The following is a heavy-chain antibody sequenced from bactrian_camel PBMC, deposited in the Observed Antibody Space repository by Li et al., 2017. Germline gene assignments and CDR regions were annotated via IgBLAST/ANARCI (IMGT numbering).Heavy chain of an antibody. D-gene: IGHD1*01. CDR2: IGNDGTI. J-gene: IGHJ4*01. CDR1: GDIFSNCA. V-gene: IGHV3S53*01. CDR3: AAPSGLEFCGLSGEMYRH. Sequence: VQLVESGGGSVQAGGSLKLSCAVSGDIFSNCAMSWYRQAPPGKEREFVASIGNDGTITYGDSVKGRFTISRDNAKKTLYLQMNSLKPEDTAMYYCAAPSGLEFCGLSGEMYRHWGQGTQVTVS.